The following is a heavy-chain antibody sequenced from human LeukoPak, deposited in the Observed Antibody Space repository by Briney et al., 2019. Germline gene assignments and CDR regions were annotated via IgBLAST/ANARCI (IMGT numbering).Heavy chain of an antibody. CDR1: GYTFTDYY. Sequence: GASVTVSRKPSGYTFTDYYVHWVRQAPGQGLEWLAWINPDSGATNFAQRLQGRVTMTRDTSVNTVHMELNRLRSDDTAVYYCARDLCHGGSCFHFDSWGQGTLVTVSS. CDR3: ARDLCHGGSCFHFDS. V-gene: IGHV1-2*02. J-gene: IGHJ4*02. D-gene: IGHD2-15*01. CDR2: INPDSGAT.